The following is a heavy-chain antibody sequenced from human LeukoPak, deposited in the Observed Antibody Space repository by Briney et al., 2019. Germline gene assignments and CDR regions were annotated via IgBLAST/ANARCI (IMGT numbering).Heavy chain of an antibody. D-gene: IGHD4-17*01. CDR2: INHSGST. CDR1: GGSFSGYY. Sequence: SETLSLTCAVYGGSFSGYYWSWIRQPPGKGLEWIGEINHSGSTNYNPSLKSRVTISVDTSKNQFSLKLSSVTAADTAVYYCARDPSDYGVSFDPWGQGTLVTVSS. V-gene: IGHV4-34*01. J-gene: IGHJ5*02. CDR3: ARDPSDYGVSFDP.